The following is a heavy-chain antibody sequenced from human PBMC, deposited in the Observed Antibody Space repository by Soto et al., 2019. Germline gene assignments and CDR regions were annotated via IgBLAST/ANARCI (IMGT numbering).Heavy chain of an antibody. Sequence: QVQLVESGGGVVQPGRSLRLSCAASGFIFSGYGMHWVRQAPGKGLEWVAVIWYDGSNENYADSVKGRFTISRDNSKNPLYLQMNSLRAEATAVYYCTRRFSDGWYSDYWGQGTLVTVSS. D-gene: IGHD6-19*01. V-gene: IGHV3-33*01. CDR3: TRRFSDGWYSDY. CDR1: GFIFSGYG. J-gene: IGHJ4*02. CDR2: IWYDGSNE.